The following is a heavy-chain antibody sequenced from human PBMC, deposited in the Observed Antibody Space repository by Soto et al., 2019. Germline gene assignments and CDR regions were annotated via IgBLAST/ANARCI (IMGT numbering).Heavy chain of an antibody. CDR2: IFSSGST. Sequence: QVRLQESGPGLLKPSETLSLTCTVSGGSINTFYWSWVRQPAGKGLEWIGRIFSSGSTSFNPSLESRVAMSVDTFKTHFSLNLSSVTAADMAVYYCAREGSYSAYNFAHGIQLWSFDFWGQGALVTVSS. CDR1: GGSINTFY. V-gene: IGHV4-4*07. J-gene: IGHJ4*02. D-gene: IGHD5-12*01. CDR3: AREGSYSAYNFAHGIQLWSFDF.